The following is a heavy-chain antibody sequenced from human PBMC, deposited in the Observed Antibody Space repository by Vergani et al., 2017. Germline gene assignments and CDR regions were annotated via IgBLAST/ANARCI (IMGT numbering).Heavy chain of an antibody. CDR1: GESIRSGSHY. J-gene: IGHJ2*01. V-gene: IGHV4-61*02. CDR3: ALGRGDNLFFYL. D-gene: IGHD7-27*01. Sequence: QVKLQESGPGLLKPSQTLSLTCTVSGESIRSGSHYWSWIRQPAGKGPEWIGQIHTGGRTDHNPSFKSRVSISVDTSKSQFSLNLNSVTVADTAVYYCALGRGDNLFFYLWGRGTLVTVCS. CDR2: IHTGGRT.